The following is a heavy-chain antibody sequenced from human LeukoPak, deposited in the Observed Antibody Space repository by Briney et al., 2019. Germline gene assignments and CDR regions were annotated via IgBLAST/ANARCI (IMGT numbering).Heavy chain of an antibody. D-gene: IGHD5-18*01. CDR3: ARGGGYSYGSFDY. CDR2: IYSAGSS. J-gene: IGHJ4*02. Sequence: GGSLRLSCAASGFTVSSNYMSWVRQAPGKGLEWVSVIYSAGSSYYAGSVKGRFTISRDNSKNTLYLQMNSLRAEDTAVYYCARGGGYSYGSFDYWGQGTLVTVSS. V-gene: IGHV3-53*01. CDR1: GFTVSSNY.